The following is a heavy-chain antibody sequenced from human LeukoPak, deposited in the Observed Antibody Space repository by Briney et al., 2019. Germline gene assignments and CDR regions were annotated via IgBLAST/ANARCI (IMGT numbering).Heavy chain of an antibody. D-gene: IGHD2-21*02. CDR1: GFTFSDYY. CDR3: ARGSDAYCGGDCYSLGY. V-gene: IGHV3-11*01. CDR2: ISSSGSAI. Sequence: GGSLRLSCAASGFTFSDYYMSWIRQAPGKGLEWVSYISSSGSAIYYADSVRGRFTVSRDNAKSLLYLQMNSLRAEDTAIYYCARGSDAYCGGDCYSLGYWGQGTLVTVSS. J-gene: IGHJ4*02.